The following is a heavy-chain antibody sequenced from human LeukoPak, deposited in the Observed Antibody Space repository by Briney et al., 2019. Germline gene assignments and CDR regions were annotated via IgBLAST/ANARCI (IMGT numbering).Heavy chain of an antibody. CDR3: ARDRPTGDFDY. V-gene: IGHV3-7*01. CDR1: GFSFTNYW. D-gene: IGHD7-27*01. J-gene: IGHJ4*02. Sequence: PGGSLRLSCAASGFSFTNYWMSWVSQAPGKGLEWVANIKQDGSEKNYVDSVKGRFTISRDNAQNSLYLQMNSLRAEDTAVFYCARDRPTGDFDYWGQGTLVTVSS. CDR2: IKQDGSEK.